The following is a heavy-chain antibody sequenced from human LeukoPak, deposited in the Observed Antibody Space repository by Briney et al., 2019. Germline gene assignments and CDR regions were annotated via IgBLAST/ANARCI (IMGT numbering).Heavy chain of an antibody. CDR2: ISSSSSYI. Sequence: PGGSLRLSCAASGFTFSSYSMSWGCQAPGKGLEWGSSISSSSSYIYYADSVKGRFTISRDNAKKSLYLQMNSLRAEDTAVYYCARVHYYDSSGCYLMIDYWGQGTLVTVSS. V-gene: IGHV3-21*01. J-gene: IGHJ4*02. D-gene: IGHD3-22*01. CDR3: ARVHYYDSSGCYLMIDY. CDR1: GFTFSSYS.